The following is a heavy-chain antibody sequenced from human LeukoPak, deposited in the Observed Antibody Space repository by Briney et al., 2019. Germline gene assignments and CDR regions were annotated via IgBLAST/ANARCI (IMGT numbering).Heavy chain of an antibody. CDR2: IKEDGSER. V-gene: IGHV3-7*03. J-gene: IGHJ3*02. D-gene: IGHD6-19*01. Sequence: GGSLRLSCEGSAFIFSGHWMNWVRQTPGKGLEWAASIKEDGSERQYVDSVKGRFSISRDNTKGSLFLQLNSLRAEDTAVYYCARKIGSSGWVALAFDIWGQGTTVTVSS. CDR3: ARKIGSSGWVALAFDI. CDR1: AFIFSGHW.